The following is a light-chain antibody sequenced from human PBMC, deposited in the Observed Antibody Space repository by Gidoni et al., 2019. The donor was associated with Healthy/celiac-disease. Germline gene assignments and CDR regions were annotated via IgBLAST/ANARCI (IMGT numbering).Light chain of an antibody. CDR2: LGS. Sequence: DIVMPQSPLSLPVTPGEPASISCRSSQSLLHSNGYNYLDWYLQKPGQSPQLLIYLGSNRASGVPDMFSGSGSGTDFTLKISRVEAEDVGVYYCMQALQTPFTFGPGTKVDIK. J-gene: IGKJ3*01. CDR3: MQALQTPFT. CDR1: QSLLHSNGYNY. V-gene: IGKV2-28*01.